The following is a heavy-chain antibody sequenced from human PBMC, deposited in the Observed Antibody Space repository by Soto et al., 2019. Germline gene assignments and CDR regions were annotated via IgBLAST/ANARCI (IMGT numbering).Heavy chain of an antibody. J-gene: IGHJ5*02. CDR3: ARTEEKYNWFDP. V-gene: IGHV5-51*01. Sequence: EVQLVQSGAEVKKPGEALKISCKGSGYSFTGYWIGCVRQMPGKVLEWMGIIHHGDSDTRYSPSFQGQVTSPADKSISTAYLEWSTQKASDTAKYYCARTEEKYNWFDPWGQGNLVTLSS. CDR2: IHHGDSDT. CDR1: GYSFTGYW.